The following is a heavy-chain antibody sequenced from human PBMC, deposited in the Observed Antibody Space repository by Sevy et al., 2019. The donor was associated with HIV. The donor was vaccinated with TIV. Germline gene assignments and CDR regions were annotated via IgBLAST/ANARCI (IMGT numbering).Heavy chain of an antibody. CDR1: GFTFSNYA. D-gene: IGHD3-10*01. Sequence: GGSLRLSCAATGFTFSNYAMHWVRQAPGKGMEWVAIIWSDGAYQYHGDSVKGRFTISRDNSKNTLYLQMNNVRVEDGKNKNDEAPWQGRLTISRDNSKNTXYLQMNNVRVEDTAVYYCARGGYYYDNAAYYALDSWGQGTLVTVSS. CDR3: EAPWQGRLTISRDNSKNTXYLQMNNVRVEDTAVYYCARGGYYYDNAAYYALDS. J-gene: IGHJ4*02. V-gene: IGHV3-33*01. CDR2: IWSDGAYQ.